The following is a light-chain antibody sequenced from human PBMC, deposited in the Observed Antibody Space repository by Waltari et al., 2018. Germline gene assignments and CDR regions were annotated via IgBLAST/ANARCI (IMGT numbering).Light chain of an antibody. V-gene: IGKV1-5*03. Sequence: RAGLGFISWVACYEQKPGNTPKLLIYKASTLESRVPSRFSGSGSGTEFTLTISSLQPDDFSTYYCQQYNSYSLLTFGGGTKVESK. J-gene: IGKJ4*01. CDR2: KAS. CDR1: LGFISW. CDR3: QQYNSYSLLT.